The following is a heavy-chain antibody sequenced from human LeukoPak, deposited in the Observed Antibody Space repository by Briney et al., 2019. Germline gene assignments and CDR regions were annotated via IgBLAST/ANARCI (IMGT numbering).Heavy chain of an antibody. V-gene: IGHV3-23*01. CDR2: ITGSGGTT. Sequence: GSLRLSCAASGFTFSNYSMNWVRQAPGKGLEWVSAITGSGGTTYYADSVKGRFTISRDNSKNTLYLQMNSLRAEDTAVYYCASGSYDSSGYCNYWGQGTLVTVSS. CDR3: ASGSYDSSGYCNY. J-gene: IGHJ4*02. CDR1: GFTFSNYS. D-gene: IGHD3-22*01.